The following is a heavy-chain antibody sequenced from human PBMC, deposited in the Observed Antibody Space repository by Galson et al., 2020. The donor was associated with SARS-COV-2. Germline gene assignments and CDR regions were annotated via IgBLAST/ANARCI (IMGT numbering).Heavy chain of an antibody. J-gene: IGHJ6*03. Sequence: SETLSLTCAVYGGSFSGYYWSWIRQPPGKGLEWIGEINQSGGTNYNPSLKSRVTMSVDTSKNQFSLNLRSLTAADTAVYYCARVQDYYDSSGYYHYYYYYYMDVWGKGTTVTVSS. CDR2: INQSGGT. CDR1: GGSFSGYY. V-gene: IGHV4-34*01. D-gene: IGHD3-22*01. CDR3: ARVQDYYDSSGYYHYYYYYYMDV.